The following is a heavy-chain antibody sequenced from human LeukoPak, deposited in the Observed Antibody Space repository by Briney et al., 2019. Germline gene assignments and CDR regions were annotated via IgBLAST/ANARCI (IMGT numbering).Heavy chain of an antibody. CDR2: IYSGGST. J-gene: IGHJ3*02. CDR3: ARSSYGDAFDI. V-gene: IGHV3-53*01. D-gene: IGHD1-26*01. Sequence: GGSLRLSCAASGFTVSSNYMSWVRQAPGKGLEWVSVIYSGGSTYYADSVKGRFTISRDNSKNTLYLQMNSLRAEDTAVYYCARSSYGDAFDIWGQGTMVTVSS. CDR1: GFTVSSNY.